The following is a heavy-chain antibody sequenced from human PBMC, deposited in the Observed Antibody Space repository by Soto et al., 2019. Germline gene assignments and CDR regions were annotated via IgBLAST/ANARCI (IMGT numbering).Heavy chain of an antibody. Sequence: GGSLRLSCAASGFTFSSYGMHWVRQAPGKGLEWVAVISYDGSNKYYADSVKGRFTISRDNSKNTLYLQMNSLRAEDTAVYYCAKSSPIVVVTAILDYWGQGTLVTVSS. CDR3: AKSSPIVVVTAILDY. J-gene: IGHJ4*02. CDR2: ISYDGSNK. V-gene: IGHV3-30*18. D-gene: IGHD2-21*02. CDR1: GFTFSSYG.